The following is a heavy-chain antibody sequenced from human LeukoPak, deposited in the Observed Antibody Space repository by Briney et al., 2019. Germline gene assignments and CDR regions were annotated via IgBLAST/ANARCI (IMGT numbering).Heavy chain of an antibody. D-gene: IGHD3-22*01. CDR3: ARSYYYDSSGYYSPANY. J-gene: IGHJ4*02. CDR2: ISAYNGNT. Sequence: ASVKVPCKASGYTFTSYGISWVRQAPGQGLEWMGWISAYNGNTNYAQKLQGRVTMTTDTSTSTAYMELRSLRSDDTAVYYCARSYYYDSSGYYSPANYWGQGTLVTVSS. V-gene: IGHV1-18*01. CDR1: GYTFTSYG.